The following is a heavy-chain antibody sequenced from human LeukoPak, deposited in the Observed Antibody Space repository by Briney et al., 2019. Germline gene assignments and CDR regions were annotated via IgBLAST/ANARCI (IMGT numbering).Heavy chain of an antibody. CDR2: IIGSNSNI. CDR3: ARDLGDIAVGD. Sequence: PGGSLRLSCAASGFTLRSYSMIWVRQAPGKGLEWVSSIIGSNSNIYYADSVKGRFTISRDNAENSLYLQMNSLRAEDTAVYYCARDLGDIAVGDWGQGTLVTVSS. D-gene: IGHD6-19*01. V-gene: IGHV3-21*01. CDR1: GFTLRSYS. J-gene: IGHJ4*02.